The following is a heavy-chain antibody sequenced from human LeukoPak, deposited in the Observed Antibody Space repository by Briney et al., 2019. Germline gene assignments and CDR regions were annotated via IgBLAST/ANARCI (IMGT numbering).Heavy chain of an antibody. CDR3: ARVGGYDSWRGYYTGYYMDV. CDR2: IYYSGST. CDR1: GGSISSSSYY. J-gene: IGHJ6*03. V-gene: IGHV4-39*02. Sequence: SETLSLTCTVSGGSISSSSYYWGWIRQPPGKGLEWFGSIYYSGSTYYNPSLKSRVTISVDTSKDDFSLKVSSVTAADTAVYYCARVGGYDSWRGYYTGYYMDVWGKGTTVTVSS. D-gene: IGHD3-3*01.